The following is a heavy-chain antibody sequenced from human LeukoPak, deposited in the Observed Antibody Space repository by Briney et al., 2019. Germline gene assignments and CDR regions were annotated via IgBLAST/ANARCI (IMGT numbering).Heavy chain of an antibody. V-gene: IGHV4-59*01. CDR2: IYYSGST. D-gene: IGHD6-19*01. J-gene: IGHJ4*02. Sequence: SETLSLTCTVSGGSISSYYWSWIRQPPRKGLEWIGYIYYSGSTNYNPSLKSRVTISVDTSKNQFSLKLSSVTAADTAVYYCARGIGIAVAQWRVLFDYWGQGTLVTVSS. CDR1: GGSISSYY. CDR3: ARGIGIAVAQWRVLFDY.